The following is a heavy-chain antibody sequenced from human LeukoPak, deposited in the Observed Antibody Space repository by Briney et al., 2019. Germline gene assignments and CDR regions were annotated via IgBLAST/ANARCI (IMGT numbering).Heavy chain of an antibody. V-gene: IGHV1-58*02. D-gene: IGHD1-26*01. CDR1: GFTFTSSA. CDR3: AALSGGGSYYANAFDI. CDR2: IVVGSGNT. J-gene: IGHJ3*02. Sequence: GTSVKVSCKASGFTFTSSAMQWVRQARGQRLEWIGWIVVGSGNTNYAQKFQERVTITRDMSTSTAYMELSSLRSEDTAVYYCAALSGGGSYYANAFDIWGQGTMVTVSS.